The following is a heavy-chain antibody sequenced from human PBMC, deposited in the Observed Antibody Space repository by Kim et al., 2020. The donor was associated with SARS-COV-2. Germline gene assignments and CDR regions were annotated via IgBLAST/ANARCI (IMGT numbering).Heavy chain of an antibody. J-gene: IGHJ6*02. V-gene: IGHV3-30*04. CDR1: GLTFSSYA. CDR2: ISYDGSNK. D-gene: IGHD6-19*01. Sequence: GGSLRFSCAASGLTFSSYAMHWVRQAPGKGLEWVAVISYDGSNKYYADSVKGRFTISRDNSKNTLYLQMNSLRAEDTAVYYCARAVAGTYYYGMDVWGQG. CDR3: ARAVAGTYYYGMDV.